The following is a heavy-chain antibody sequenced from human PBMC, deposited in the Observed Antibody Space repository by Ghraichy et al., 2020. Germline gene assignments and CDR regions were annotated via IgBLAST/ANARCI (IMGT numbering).Heavy chain of an antibody. D-gene: IGHD4-11*01. V-gene: IGHV4-34*01. Sequence: SETLSLTCAVYGGSFSGYYWSWIRQPPGKGLEWIGEINHSGSTNYNPSLKSRVTISVDTSKNQFSLKLSSVTAADTAVYYCARAFAVTPDYWGQGTLVTVSS. J-gene: IGHJ4*02. CDR1: GGSFSGYY. CDR2: INHSGST. CDR3: ARAFAVTPDY.